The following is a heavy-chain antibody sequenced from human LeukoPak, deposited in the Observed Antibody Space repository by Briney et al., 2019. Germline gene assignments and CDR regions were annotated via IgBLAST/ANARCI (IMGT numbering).Heavy chain of an antibody. J-gene: IGHJ4*02. CDR3: AGGYSSSWYYFAY. Sequence: APGSLSCKASEPTFTTFAISWGRQAPGHGVEGRGGIIRIFGTANYAQKFEGRATITRDTTASTAYKELSSLRSEETAVYYCAGGYSSSWYYFAYWGQGTLVTVSS. D-gene: IGHD6-13*01. CDR1: EPTFTTFA. CDR2: IIRIFGTA. V-gene: IGHV1-69*05.